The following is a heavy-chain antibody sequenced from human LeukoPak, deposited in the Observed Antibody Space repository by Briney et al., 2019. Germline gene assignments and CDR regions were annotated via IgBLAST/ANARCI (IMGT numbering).Heavy chain of an antibody. CDR2: INHKGNVN. Sequence: GGSLRLSCAASGFTFSSYWMNWARQAPGKGLEWVASINHKGNVNYYVDSVKGRFTISRDNAKNSLYLQMSNLRAEDTAVYFCARGGGLDVWGQGATVTVSS. V-gene: IGHV3-7*03. CDR1: GFTFSSYW. D-gene: IGHD3-16*01. J-gene: IGHJ6*02. CDR3: ARGGGLDV.